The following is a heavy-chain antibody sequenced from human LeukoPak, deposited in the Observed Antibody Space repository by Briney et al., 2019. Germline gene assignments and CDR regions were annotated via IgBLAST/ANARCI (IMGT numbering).Heavy chain of an antibody. J-gene: IGHJ5*02. CDR2: IHYSGSA. CDR3: ARSYCTGSTCPRRWFDP. Sequence: SETLSLTCTVSAASISDSDYYWGWIRQAPGKALEWIGNIHYSGSAYYNPSLESRVTLDVDTSQHQVSLRLTSVTAADTAVYFCARSYCTGSTCPRRWFDPWGQGNLVTVSS. V-gene: IGHV4-39*01. D-gene: IGHD2-8*02. CDR1: AASISDSDYY.